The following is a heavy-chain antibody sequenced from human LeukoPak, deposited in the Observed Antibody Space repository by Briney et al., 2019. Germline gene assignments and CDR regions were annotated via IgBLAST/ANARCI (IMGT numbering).Heavy chain of an antibody. CDR2: IKSKTDGGTT. CDR3: ARDTDPMIAWGYFQH. J-gene: IGHJ1*01. Sequence: ETLSLTCAVYGGSFSGYYWSWVRQAPGKGLEWVGRIKSKTDGGTTDYAAPVKGRFTISRDNSKNTLYLQMNSLRAEDTAVYYCARDTDPMIAWGYFQHWGQGTLVTVSS. D-gene: IGHD3-22*01. CDR1: GGSFSGYY. V-gene: IGHV3-15*01.